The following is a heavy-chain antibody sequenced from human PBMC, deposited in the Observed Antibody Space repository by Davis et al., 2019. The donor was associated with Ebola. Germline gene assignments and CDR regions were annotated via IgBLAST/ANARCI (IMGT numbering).Heavy chain of an antibody. Sequence: GESLKISCTSSGFTFGNYGMSWVRQAPGKGLEWVANIKQDGSEKYYVDSVKGRFTISRDNAKNSLYLQMTSLRAEDTAVYYCARAPYYYDSSGSRWYYYYGMDVWGQGTTVTVSS. D-gene: IGHD3-22*01. CDR3: ARAPYYYDSSGSRWYYYYGMDV. V-gene: IGHV3-7*03. CDR1: GFTFGNYG. J-gene: IGHJ6*02. CDR2: IKQDGSEK.